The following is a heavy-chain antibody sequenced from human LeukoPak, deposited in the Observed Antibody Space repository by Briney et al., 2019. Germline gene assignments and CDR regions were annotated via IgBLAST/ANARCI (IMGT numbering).Heavy chain of an antibody. CDR2: IYYSGST. CDR1: GGSISSYY. D-gene: IGHD6-19*01. Sequence: KPSETLSLTCTVSGGSISSYYWSWIRQPPGKGLEWIGYIYYSGSTNYNPSLKSRVTISVDTSKNQFSLKLSSVTAADTPVYYCARGRGAVAGTFDYWGQGTLVTVSS. CDR3: ARGRGAVAGTFDY. J-gene: IGHJ4*02. V-gene: IGHV4-59*01.